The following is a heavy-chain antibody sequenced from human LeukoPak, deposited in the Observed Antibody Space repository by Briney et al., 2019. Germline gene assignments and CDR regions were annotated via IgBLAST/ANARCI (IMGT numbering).Heavy chain of an antibody. CDR3: AKDIPVRR. V-gene: IGHV3-9*01. Sequence: GGSLRLSCAASGFTFDDYAMHWVRQAPGKGLEWVSGISWNSGSIGYADSVKGRFTISRDNAKNSLYLQMNSLRAEDTALYYCAKDIPVRRWGQGTQVTVSS. CDR1: GFTFDDYA. J-gene: IGHJ4*02. CDR2: ISWNSGSI.